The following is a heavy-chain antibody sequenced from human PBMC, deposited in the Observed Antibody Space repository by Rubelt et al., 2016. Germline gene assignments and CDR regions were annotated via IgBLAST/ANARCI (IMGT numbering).Heavy chain of an antibody. V-gene: IGHV4-39*01. CDR2: ISYSGST. D-gene: IGHD6-13*01. J-gene: IGHJ4*02. CDR3: ARSGPFVAAAYYCDY. Sequence: QLQLQESGPGLVKPSETLSLTCSVSGGSISSSAYYWGCIRQPPGKGLEWIGSISYSGSTYYNPSLKSRVTISVDTSKNQFPLSLNSVTAADTAVYYCARSGPFVAAAYYCDYWGQGTLVTVSS. CDR1: GGSISSSAYY.